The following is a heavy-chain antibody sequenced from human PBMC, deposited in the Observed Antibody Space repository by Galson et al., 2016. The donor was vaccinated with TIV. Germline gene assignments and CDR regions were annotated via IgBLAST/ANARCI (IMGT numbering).Heavy chain of an antibody. V-gene: IGHV1-69*04. D-gene: IGHD3-22*01. J-gene: IGHJ4*02. CDR2: IIPLFGIV. Sequence: SVKVSCKASGGIFIGYGISWVRQAPGQGLEWMGRIIPLFGIVSYAQRFQGRVALIGDKSTGTTYMELSSLRSEDTAVYYCVRSGTYYYDSGGDNWGQGTQVTVSS. CDR3: VRSGTYYYDSGGDN. CDR1: GGIFIGYG.